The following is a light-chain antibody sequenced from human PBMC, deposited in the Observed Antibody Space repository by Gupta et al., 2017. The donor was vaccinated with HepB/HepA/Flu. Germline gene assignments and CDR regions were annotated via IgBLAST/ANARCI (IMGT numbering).Light chain of an antibody. J-gene: IGLJ2*01. Sequence: QSALTQPASVSGSPGQSITISCTGTSSDVGSYNYVSWYQQHPGKAPKLMIYDVSNRPSGVSNRFSGSKSGNTDSLTISGLQAEDEADYYCSSYTSSSTVVFGGGTKLTVL. V-gene: IGLV2-14*01. CDR2: DVS. CDR3: SSYTSSSTVV. CDR1: SSDVGSYNY.